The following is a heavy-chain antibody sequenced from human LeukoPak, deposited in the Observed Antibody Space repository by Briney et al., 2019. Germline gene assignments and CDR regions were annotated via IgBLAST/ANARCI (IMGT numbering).Heavy chain of an antibody. CDR1: GYSFTSYW. V-gene: IGHV5-51*01. CDR2: IHPGDSDT. J-gene: IGHJ6*03. D-gene: IGHD6-13*01. Sequence: GESLKISCKGSGYSFTSYWIGWVRQMPGKGLEWMGIIHPGDSDTRYSPPFQGQVTISADKSISTAYLQWSSLKASDTAMYYCARPRIAAAGTVYYMDVWGKGTTVTVS. CDR3: ARPRIAAAGTVYYMDV.